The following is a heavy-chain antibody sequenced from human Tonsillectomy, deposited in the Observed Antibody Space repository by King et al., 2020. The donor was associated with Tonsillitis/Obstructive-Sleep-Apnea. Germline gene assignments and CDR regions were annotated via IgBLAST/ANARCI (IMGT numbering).Heavy chain of an antibody. J-gene: IGHJ3*02. V-gene: IGHV4-34*01. Sequence: QLQQWGAGLLKPSETLSLSCAVYGGSFSTYYWTWIRQPPEKGLXWIGXXXXSXDAXYNPSLKSRVTISLDSSKNQFSLRLNSVTAADTAVYYCARGMEQDFWGGNYSDAFDIWGQGTMVTVSS. CDR1: GGSFSTYY. CDR2: XXXSXDA. D-gene: IGHD3-3*01. CDR3: ARGMEQDFWGGNYSDAFDI.